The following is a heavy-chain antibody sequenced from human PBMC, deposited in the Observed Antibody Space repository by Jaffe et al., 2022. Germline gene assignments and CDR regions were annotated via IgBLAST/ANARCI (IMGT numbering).Heavy chain of an antibody. CDR2: IRYDGSNK. CDR3: AKEHYDFWSGYRFDY. V-gene: IGHV3-30*02. J-gene: IGHJ4*02. D-gene: IGHD3-3*01. CDR1: GFTFSSYG. Sequence: QVQLVESGGGVVQPGGSLRLSCAASGFTFSSYGMHWVRQAPGKGLEWVAFIRYDGSNKYYADSVKGRFTISRDNSKNTLYLQMNSLRAEDTAVYYCAKEHYDFWSGYRFDYWGQGTLVTVSS.